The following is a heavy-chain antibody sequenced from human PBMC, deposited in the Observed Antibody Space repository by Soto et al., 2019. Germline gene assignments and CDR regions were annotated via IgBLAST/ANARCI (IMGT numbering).Heavy chain of an antibody. J-gene: IGHJ6*04. Sequence: QVQLQESGPGLVKPSGTLSLTCAVSSGSISSTNWWSWVRQPPGKGLEWIGEIYHGGSTNYNPSLKSRVTISVDKSENYFSLELSSVTAADTAVYYCARGSRYCSGGTCYRDLDVWGKGTTVTVSS. CDR1: SGSISSTNW. CDR2: IYHGGST. V-gene: IGHV4-4*02. CDR3: ARGSRYCSGGTCYRDLDV. D-gene: IGHD2-15*01.